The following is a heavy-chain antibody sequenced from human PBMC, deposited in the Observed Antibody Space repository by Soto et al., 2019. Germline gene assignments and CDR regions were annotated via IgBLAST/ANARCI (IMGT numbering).Heavy chain of an antibody. Sequence: ASVKVSCKAXXXXXXSXXXXXXXXAPGQGLEWMGWISAYNGNTNYAQKLQGRVTMTTDTSTSTAYMELRSLRSDDTAVYYCARDGIKATNWFDPWGQGTLVT. J-gene: IGHJ5*02. V-gene: IGHV1-18*01. CDR1: XXXXXSXX. CDR2: ISAYNGNT. CDR3: ARDGIKATNWFDP. D-gene: IGHD5-12*01.